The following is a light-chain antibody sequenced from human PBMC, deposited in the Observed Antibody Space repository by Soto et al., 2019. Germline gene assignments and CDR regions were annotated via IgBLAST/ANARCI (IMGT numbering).Light chain of an antibody. Sequence: QSALTQPASVSGSPGQSITISCTGTSGNVGSYNLVSWYQHNPGKAPKLLIYEATKRPSGVSNRFSGSKSGNTASLTISGLRAEDEADYFCCSYAGSRTSILFGGGTKLTVL. CDR1: SGNVGSYNL. V-gene: IGLV2-23*01. CDR2: EAT. CDR3: CSYAGSRTSIL. J-gene: IGLJ2*01.